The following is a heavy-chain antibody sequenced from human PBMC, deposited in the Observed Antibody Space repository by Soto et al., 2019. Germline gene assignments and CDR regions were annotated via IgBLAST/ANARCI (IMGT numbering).Heavy chain of an antibody. J-gene: IGHJ6*03. V-gene: IGHV3-48*01. CDR2: ISSSSSTI. D-gene: IGHD3-3*01. CDR1: GFTFSSYS. Sequence: GGSLRLSCAASGFTFSSYSMNWVRQAPGKGLEWVSYISSSSSTIYYADSVKGRFTISRDNAKNSLYLQMNSLRAEDTAVYYCAREGYDFWSGLHHYYYYMDVWGKGTTVTVSS. CDR3: AREGYDFWSGLHHYYYYMDV.